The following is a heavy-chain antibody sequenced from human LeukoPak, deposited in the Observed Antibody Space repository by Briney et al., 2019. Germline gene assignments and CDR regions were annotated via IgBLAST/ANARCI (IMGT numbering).Heavy chain of an antibody. CDR1: GYTFTGYY. J-gene: IGHJ5*02. CDR3: ARAVGATTVGDWFDP. V-gene: IGHV1-2*02. CDR2: INPNSGGT. D-gene: IGHD1-26*01. Sequence: ASVKVSCMASGYTFTGYYMHWVRQAPGQGLEWMGWINPNSGGTNYAQKFQGRVTMTRDASITTAYMELSRLRSDDTAVYYCARAVGATTVGDWFDPWGQGTLVTVSS.